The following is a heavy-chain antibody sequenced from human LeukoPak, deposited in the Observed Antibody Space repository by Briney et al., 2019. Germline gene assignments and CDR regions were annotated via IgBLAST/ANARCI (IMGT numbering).Heavy chain of an antibody. CDR3: ARDPARYDYVWGSYRPAWFDP. Sequence: ASVKVSCKASGGTFSSYAISWVRQAPGQGLEWMGRIIPIFGTANYAQKFQGRVTITTDESTSTAYMELSSLRSEDTAVYYCARDPARYDYVWGSYRPAWFDPWDQGTLVTVSS. D-gene: IGHD3-16*02. V-gene: IGHV1-69*05. CDR1: GGTFSSYA. J-gene: IGHJ5*02. CDR2: IIPIFGTA.